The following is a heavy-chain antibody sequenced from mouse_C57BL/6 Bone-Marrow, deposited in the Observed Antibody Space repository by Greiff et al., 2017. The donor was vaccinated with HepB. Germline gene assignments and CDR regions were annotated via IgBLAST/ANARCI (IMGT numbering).Heavy chain of an antibody. CDR1: GFNIKDDY. V-gene: IGHV14-4*01. D-gene: IGHD1-1*01. J-gene: IGHJ1*03. CDR2: IDPDNGDT. Sequence: VQLKQPGAELVRPGASVKLSCTASGFNIKDDYMHWVKQRPEQGLEWIGWIDPDNGDTEYASKFQGKSTISADTSSNTAYLQLSSLTSEDTAVYYCTTSSSYWYFDVWGKGTTVTVSS. CDR3: TTSSSYWYFDV.